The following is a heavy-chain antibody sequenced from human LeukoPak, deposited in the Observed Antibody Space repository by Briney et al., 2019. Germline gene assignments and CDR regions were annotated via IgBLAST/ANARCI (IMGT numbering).Heavy chain of an antibody. V-gene: IGHV4-4*02. CDR1: GGSISSSNW. D-gene: IGHD3-22*01. J-gene: IGHJ4*02. CDR2: IYHSGST. CDR3: ARDPYDSSGYYPYFDY. Sequence: PSGTLSLTCAVSGGSISSSNWWSWVRQPPGKGLEWIGEIYHSGSTNYNPSLKSRVTISVDKSKNQFSLKLSSVTAADTAVYYCARDPYDSSGYYPYFDYWGQGTLVTVSS.